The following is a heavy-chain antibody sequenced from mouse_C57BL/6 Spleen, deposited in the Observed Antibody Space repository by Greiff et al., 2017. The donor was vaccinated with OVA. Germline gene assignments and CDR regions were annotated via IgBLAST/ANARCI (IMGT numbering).Heavy chain of an antibody. D-gene: IGHD2-10*02. CDR1: GYTFTNYW. CDR2: IYPGGGYT. Sequence: QVQLKESGAELVRPGTSVKMSCKASGYTFTNYWIGWAKQRPGHGLEWIGDIYPGGGYTNYNEKFKGKATLTADKSSSTAYMQFSSLTSEDSAIYYCARSGYDPRAMDYWGQGTSVTVSS. J-gene: IGHJ4*01. CDR3: ARSGYDPRAMDY. V-gene: IGHV1-63*01.